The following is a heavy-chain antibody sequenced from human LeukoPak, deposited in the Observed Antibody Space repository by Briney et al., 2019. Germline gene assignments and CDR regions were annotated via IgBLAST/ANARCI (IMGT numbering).Heavy chain of an antibody. J-gene: IGHJ3*02. V-gene: IGHV1-18*01. Sequence: ASVKVSCKASGYTFTSYGISWVRQAPGQGLEWMGWISAYNGNTNYVQKLQGRVTMTTDTSTSTAYMELRSLRSDDTAVYYCARDGGYYYGSGSYYNTDAFDIWGQGTMVTVSS. CDR2: ISAYNGNT. D-gene: IGHD3-10*01. CDR3: ARDGGYYYGSGSYYNTDAFDI. CDR1: GYTFTSYG.